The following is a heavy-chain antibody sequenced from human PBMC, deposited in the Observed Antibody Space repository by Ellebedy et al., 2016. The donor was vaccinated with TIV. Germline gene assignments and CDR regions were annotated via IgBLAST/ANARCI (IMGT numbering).Heavy chain of an antibody. D-gene: IGHD3-16*02. Sequence: GESLKISCEASGYSFISYWIGWVRQRPGKGPEWMGIIYPGDSDTTYSQSLEGQVTISADKSIDTAYLHWSSLKASDTDIYYCARGGYRGDHGMDVWGQGTLVTVSS. CDR2: IYPGDSDT. CDR1: GYSFISYW. V-gene: IGHV5-51*01. J-gene: IGHJ4*02. CDR3: ARGGYRGDHGMDV.